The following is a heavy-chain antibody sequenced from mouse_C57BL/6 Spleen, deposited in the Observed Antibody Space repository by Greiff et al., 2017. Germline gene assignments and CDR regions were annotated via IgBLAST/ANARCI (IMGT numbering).Heavy chain of an antibody. D-gene: IGHD3-2*02. CDR3: ARETAQATFGFAY. CDR1: GYSFTGYY. J-gene: IGHJ3*01. V-gene: IGHV1-42*01. Sequence: VQLKQSGPELVKPGASVKISCKASGYSFTGYYMNWVKQSPEKSLEWIGEINPSTGGTTYNQKFKAKATLTVDKSSSTAYMQLKSLTSEDSAVYYCARETAQATFGFAYWGQGTLVTVSA. CDR2: INPSTGGT.